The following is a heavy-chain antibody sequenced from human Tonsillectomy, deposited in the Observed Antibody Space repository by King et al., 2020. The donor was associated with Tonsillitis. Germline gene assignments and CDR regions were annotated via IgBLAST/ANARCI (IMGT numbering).Heavy chain of an antibody. CDR1: GCTFSSCA. V-gene: IGHV3-23*04. CDR3: AKCRVVGSGWCNYFDY. J-gene: IGHJ4*02. D-gene: IGHD2-8*02. CDR2: IRGSGGGT. Sequence: VQLVQSGGGLVQPGGSLILSCAASGCTFSSCAISWVRQAPGKGLEWVSAIRGSGGGTHYAESVKGPFTLSRDNSKKTLYLQMNSLRAEDTAVYYCAKCRVVGSGWCNYFDYWGQGILVTVSS.